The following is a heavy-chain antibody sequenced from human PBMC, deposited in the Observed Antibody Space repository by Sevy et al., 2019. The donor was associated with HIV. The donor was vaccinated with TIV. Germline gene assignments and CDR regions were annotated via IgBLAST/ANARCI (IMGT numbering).Heavy chain of an antibody. J-gene: IGHJ5*02. CDR2: IYYSGIT. D-gene: IGHD2-15*01. V-gene: IGHV4-39*01. CDR1: GGSISSSSYY. CDR3: ARSADCSGGSCYALVRRYNWFDP. Sequence: SETLSLTCTVSGGSISSSSYYWGWIRQPPGKGLEWIGSIYYSGITYYNPSLKSRVTISVDTSKNQFSLKLSSVTAADTAVYYCARSADCSGGSCYALVRRYNWFDPWGQGTLVTVSS.